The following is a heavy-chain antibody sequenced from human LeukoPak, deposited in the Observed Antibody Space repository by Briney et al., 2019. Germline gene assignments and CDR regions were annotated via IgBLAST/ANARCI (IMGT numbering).Heavy chain of an antibody. CDR3: AKDQGSSTWYRMGFDY. CDR1: GFTFSSYA. Sequence: GGSLRLSCAASGFTFSSYAMSWVRQAPGKGLEWVSAISGSGGSTYYADSVKGRFTISRDNSKNTLYLQMNSLRAEDTAVYYCAKDQGSSTWYRMGFDYWGQGTLVTVSS. V-gene: IGHV3-23*01. CDR2: ISGSGGST. D-gene: IGHD6-13*01. J-gene: IGHJ4*02.